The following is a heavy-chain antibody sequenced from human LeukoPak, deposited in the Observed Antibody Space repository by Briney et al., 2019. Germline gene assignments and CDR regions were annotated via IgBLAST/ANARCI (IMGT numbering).Heavy chain of an antibody. CDR3: ARIGQGSTLAGCDYVPFDY. Sequence: RGESLKISCKGSGYSFTSYWIGWVRQMPGKGLEWMGIIYPGDSDTRYSPSFQGQVTISADKSISTAYLQWRSLKASDTAMSYCARIGQGSTLAGCDYVPFDYWGQGTLVTVSS. CDR2: IYPGDSDT. D-gene: IGHD4-17*01. V-gene: IGHV5-51*01. J-gene: IGHJ4*02. CDR1: GYSFTSYW.